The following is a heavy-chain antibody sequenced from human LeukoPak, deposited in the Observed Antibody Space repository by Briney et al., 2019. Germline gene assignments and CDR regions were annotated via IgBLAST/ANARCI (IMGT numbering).Heavy chain of an antibody. CDR2: MNWNGVST. D-gene: IGHD3-10*01. CDR1: GFTFDDYG. Sequence: PGGSLRLSCAASGFTFDDYGMSWVRQAPGKGLEWVSGMNWNGVSTGYADSVKGRFTISRDNAKNSLYLQMNSLRADDTALYYCARDRGWFGATDYWGQGAVVTVSS. CDR3: ARDRGWFGATDY. V-gene: IGHV3-20*04. J-gene: IGHJ4*02.